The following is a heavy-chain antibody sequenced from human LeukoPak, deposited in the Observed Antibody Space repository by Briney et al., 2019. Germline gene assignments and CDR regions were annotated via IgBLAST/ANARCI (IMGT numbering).Heavy chain of an antibody. J-gene: IGHJ6*02. Sequence: PSETLSLTCTVSAGSINNYYWSWIRQPPGKGLEWIGYIYYSGSTNYNPSLKSRGTISVDTSKKQVSLNLSSVTAADTAVYYCARVAARYVGMDVWGQGTTVTVSS. V-gene: IGHV4-59*01. D-gene: IGHD6-6*01. CDR1: AGSINNYY. CDR3: ARVAARYVGMDV. CDR2: IYYSGST.